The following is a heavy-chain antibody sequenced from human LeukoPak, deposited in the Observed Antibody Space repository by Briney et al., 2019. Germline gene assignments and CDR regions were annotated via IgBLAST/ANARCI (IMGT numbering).Heavy chain of an antibody. D-gene: IGHD6-6*01. V-gene: IGHV4-61*02. Sequence: SQPLSLACTVSGGSISSGSYYWSWVRPPAGKGLEWIGRIYTSGSTDYNPSLKSRVTISVDTSRNHFSLKLTSVTAADTAVYYCAVSSSTADFAPWGQGTLVTVSS. J-gene: IGHJ5*02. CDR2: IYTSGST. CDR3: AVSSSTADFAP. CDR1: GGSISSGSYY.